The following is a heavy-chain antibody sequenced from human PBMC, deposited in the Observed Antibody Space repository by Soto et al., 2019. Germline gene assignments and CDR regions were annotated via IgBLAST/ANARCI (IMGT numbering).Heavy chain of an antibody. CDR3: TTWFGERGGY. D-gene: IGHD3-10*01. Sequence: EVQLVESGGGLVQPGGSLKLSCAASGFTFSGSTMHWVRQASGKGLEWVGRIRSKANSYATAYAASVIGRFTISRDDSKNTAYLQMNSRKTEDTAVYYCTTWFGERGGYWGQGTLVTVSS. CDR1: GFTFSGST. CDR2: IRSKANSYAT. J-gene: IGHJ4*02. V-gene: IGHV3-73*01.